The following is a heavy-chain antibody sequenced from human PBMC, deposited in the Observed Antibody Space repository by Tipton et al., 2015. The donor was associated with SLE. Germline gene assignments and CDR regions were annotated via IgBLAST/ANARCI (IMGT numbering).Heavy chain of an antibody. D-gene: IGHD6-13*01. CDR3: AREIAAADYYYSYYMDF. CDR1: GGSISSYY. V-gene: IGHV4-59*01. CDR2: IYYSGST. J-gene: IGHJ6*03. Sequence: TLSLTCTVSGGSISSYYWSWILQPPGKGLEWLGYIYYSGSTNYNPSIKSRVTISVDKSKNQFSLKLSSLTAADTAVYYCAREIAAADYYYSYYMDFWGKGTMVTVSS.